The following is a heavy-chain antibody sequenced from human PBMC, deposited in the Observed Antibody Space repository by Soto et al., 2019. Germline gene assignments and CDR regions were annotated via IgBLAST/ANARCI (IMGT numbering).Heavy chain of an antibody. D-gene: IGHD3-10*01. CDR1: GYTFTSYG. Sequence: QVQLVQSGAEVKKPGASVKVSCKASGYTFTSYGISWVRQAHGQGLEWMGWISAYNGNTNYAQKLQGRVTMTTDTSTSRAYMKLRSLRSDDTAVYYCASGGEDYYGSGSWGWYYYGMDVLGQGTTVTVSS. CDR2: ISAYNGNT. J-gene: IGHJ6*02. V-gene: IGHV1-18*01. CDR3: ASGGEDYYGSGSWGWYYYGMDV.